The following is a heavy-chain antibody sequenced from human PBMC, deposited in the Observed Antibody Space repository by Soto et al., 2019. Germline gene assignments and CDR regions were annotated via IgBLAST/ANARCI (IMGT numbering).Heavy chain of an antibody. CDR3: ARVGQLVDSGCDP. Sequence: SETPSLICAVYGGSFSGYYWSWIRQPPGKGLEWIGEINHSGSTNYNPSLKSRVTISVDTSKNQFSLKLSSVTAADTAVYYCARVGQLVDSGCDPWGQGTLGTVSS. CDR1: GGSFSGYY. D-gene: IGHD6-6*01. CDR2: INHSGST. J-gene: IGHJ5*02. V-gene: IGHV4-34*01.